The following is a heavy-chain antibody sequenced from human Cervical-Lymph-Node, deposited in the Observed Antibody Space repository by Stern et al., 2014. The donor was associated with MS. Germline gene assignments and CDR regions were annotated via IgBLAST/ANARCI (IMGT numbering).Heavy chain of an antibody. CDR3: AREVWSYRPIYFDY. D-gene: IGHD3-16*02. Sequence: VQLVQSGAEVKKPGSSVKVSCKAYGGTFSSYAISWVRQAPGQGLEWMGGIIPIFGTANYAQKFQGRVTITADESTSTAYMELSSLRSEDTAVYYCAREVWSYRPIYFDYWGQGTLVTVSS. J-gene: IGHJ4*02. V-gene: IGHV1-69*01. CDR2: IIPIFGTA. CDR1: GGTFSSYA.